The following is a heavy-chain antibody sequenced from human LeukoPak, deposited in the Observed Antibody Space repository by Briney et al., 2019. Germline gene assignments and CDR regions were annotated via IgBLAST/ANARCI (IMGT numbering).Heavy chain of an antibody. CDR1: GFTFSSYA. Sequence: PGGSLRLSCTASGFTFSSYAMSWVRQAPGKGLEWVSTISGSGSSTYYADSVKGRFSISRDNSKNTLYLQMNSLRADDTAVYYCAKDLWKADYWGQGTLVTVSS. D-gene: IGHD3-3*01. CDR3: AKDLWKADY. CDR2: ISGSGSST. J-gene: IGHJ4*02. V-gene: IGHV3-23*01.